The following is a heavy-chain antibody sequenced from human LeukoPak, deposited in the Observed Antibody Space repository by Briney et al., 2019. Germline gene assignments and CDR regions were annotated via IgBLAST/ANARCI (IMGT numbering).Heavy chain of an antibody. J-gene: IGHJ4*02. V-gene: IGHV1-69*04. CDR2: IIPILGIA. CDR1: GGTFSSYA. CDR3: ARSASHLLPEY. D-gene: IGHD2-2*01. Sequence: GASVKVSCKASGGTFSSYAISWVRQAPGQGLEWMGRIIPILGIANYAQKFQGRVTITADKSTSTAYMELSSLRSEDTAVYYCARSASHLLPEYWGQGTLVTVSS.